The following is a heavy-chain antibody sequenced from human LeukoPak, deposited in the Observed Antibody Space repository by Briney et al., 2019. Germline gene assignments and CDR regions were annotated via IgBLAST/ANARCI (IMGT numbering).Heavy chain of an antibody. CDR1: GYSFTSYW. J-gene: IGHJ6*03. CDR2: IYPGDSDT. V-gene: IGHV5-51*01. D-gene: IGHD3-3*01. CDR3: ARSGGDFWSGYKSYYYYYMDV. Sequence: GESLKISCKGSGYSFTSYWIGWVRQMPGKGLEWMGIIYPGDSDTRYGPSFQGQVTISADKSISTAYLQWSSLKASDTATYYCARSGGDFWSGYKSYYYYYMDVWGKGTTVTVSS.